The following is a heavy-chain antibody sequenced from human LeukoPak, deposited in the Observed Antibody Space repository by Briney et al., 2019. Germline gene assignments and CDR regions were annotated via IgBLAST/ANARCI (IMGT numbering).Heavy chain of an antibody. CDR2: MYYSGST. D-gene: IGHD4-11*01. J-gene: IGHJ4*02. Sequence: SETLSLTCTVSGGSISISNYYWGWIRQPPGKGLEWIGSMYYSGSTYYNPSPRSRVTISLDTSKNQFSLQLSSVTAADTAVYYCARHGGTRVTLVEVYYFDYWGQGTLVTVSS. CDR1: GGSISISNYY. V-gene: IGHV4-39*01. CDR3: ARHGGTRVTLVEVYYFDY.